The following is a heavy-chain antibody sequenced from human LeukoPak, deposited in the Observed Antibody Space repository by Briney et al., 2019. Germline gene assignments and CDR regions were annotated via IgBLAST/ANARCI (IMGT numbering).Heavy chain of an antibody. J-gene: IGHJ5*02. CDR1: GGTFSSYA. Sequence: ASVKVSCEASGGTFSSYAISWVRQAPGQGLEWMGGISPIFGTANYAQKFQGRVTITADESTSTAYMELSSLRSEDTAVYYCARQHYYNSSGYPNWFDPWGQGTLVTVSS. V-gene: IGHV1-69*13. CDR3: ARQHYYNSSGYPNWFDP. CDR2: ISPIFGTA. D-gene: IGHD3-22*01.